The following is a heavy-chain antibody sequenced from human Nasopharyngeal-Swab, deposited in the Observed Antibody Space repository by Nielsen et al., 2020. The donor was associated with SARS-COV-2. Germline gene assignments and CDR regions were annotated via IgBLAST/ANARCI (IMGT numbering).Heavy chain of an antibody. Sequence: GESLKISCVASGYSFRTYGMSWVRQAPGKGLVWVSRINSDGSSTSYADSVKGRFTISRDNAKNTLYLQMNSLRAEDTAVYYCARVPNRGYFDYWGQGTLVTVSS. CDR3: ARVPNRGYFDY. CDR1: GYSFRTYG. J-gene: IGHJ4*02. D-gene: IGHD3-10*01. V-gene: IGHV3-74*01. CDR2: INSDGSST.